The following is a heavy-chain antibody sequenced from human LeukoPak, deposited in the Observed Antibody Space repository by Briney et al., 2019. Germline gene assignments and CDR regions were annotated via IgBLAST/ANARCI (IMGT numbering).Heavy chain of an antibody. J-gene: IGHJ4*02. CDR1: GFTFSSYT. CDR3: AKDQGYYGSGSYYNG. V-gene: IGHV3-30*04. CDR2: ISYDGSNK. Sequence: GGPLRLSCAASGFTFSSYTMHWVRQAPGKGLEWVAVISYDGSNKYYADSVKGRFTISRDNSKNTLYLQMNSLRAEDTAVYYCAKDQGYYGSGSYYNGWGQGTLVTVSS. D-gene: IGHD3-10*01.